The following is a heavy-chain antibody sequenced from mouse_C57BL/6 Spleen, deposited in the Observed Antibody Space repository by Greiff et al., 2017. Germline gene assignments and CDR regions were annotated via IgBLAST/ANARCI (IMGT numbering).Heavy chain of an antibody. J-gene: IGHJ1*03. CDR1: GFSLTSYG. CDR2: IWSGGST. CDR3: AREGYYGSSPYFDV. D-gene: IGHD1-1*01. Sequence: VKLKESGPGLVQPSQSLSITCTVSGFSLTSYGVHWVRQSPGKGLEWLGVIWSGGSTDYNAAFISRLSIRKDNSKSQVFFKMNSRQADDTAIYYCAREGYYGSSPYFDVWGTGTTVTVSS. V-gene: IGHV2-2*01.